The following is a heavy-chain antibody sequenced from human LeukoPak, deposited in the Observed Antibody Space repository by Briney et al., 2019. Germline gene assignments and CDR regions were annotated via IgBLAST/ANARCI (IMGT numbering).Heavy chain of an antibody. CDR2: IKTKSEGGTT. CDR3: TTEVGATAKG. J-gene: IGHJ4*02. D-gene: IGHD1-26*01. CDR1: GFTVSNAW. V-gene: IGHV3-15*01. Sequence: GGSLRLSCAASGFTVSNAWMIWVRQAPGKGLEWVGRIKTKSEGGTTDCAAPVKGRFTISRDDSKSTPYLQMNSLKSEDTGVYYCTTEVGATAKGWGQGTLVTVSS.